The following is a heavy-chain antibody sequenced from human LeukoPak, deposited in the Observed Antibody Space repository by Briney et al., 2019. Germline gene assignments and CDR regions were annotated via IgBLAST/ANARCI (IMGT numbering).Heavy chain of an antibody. CDR3: AKDSEVVFDSYTFGY. V-gene: IGHV3-9*01. CDR1: GFTFDDYA. D-gene: IGHD2-21*02. J-gene: IGHJ4*02. Sequence: GGSLRLSCAASGFTFDDYAMHWVRQAPGKGLEWVSGISWNSGSIGYADSVKGRFTISRDNAKNSLYLQMNSLRAEDTALYYCAKDSEVVFDSYTFGYWGQGTLVTVSS. CDR2: ISWNSGSI.